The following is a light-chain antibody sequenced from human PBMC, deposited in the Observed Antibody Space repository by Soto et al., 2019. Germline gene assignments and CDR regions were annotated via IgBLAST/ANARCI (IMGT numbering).Light chain of an antibody. V-gene: IGKV3-20*01. CDR1: QSVSSSY. J-gene: IGKJ2*01. Sequence: EIVLTQSPGTLSLSPGERATLSCRASQSVSSSYLAWYQQKPGQAPRLLIYGASSRATGIQDRFSGSGSSTDFNLTISRLEPEDFAVYYCQQYGRSHTFGQGTKLEIK. CDR2: GAS. CDR3: QQYGRSHT.